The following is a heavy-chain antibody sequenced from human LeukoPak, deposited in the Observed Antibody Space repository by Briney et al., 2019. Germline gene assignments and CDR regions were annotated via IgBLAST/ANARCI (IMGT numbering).Heavy chain of an antibody. CDR1: GYTFTSYD. Sequence: ASVKVSCKASGYTFTSYDINWVRQATGQGLEWMRWMNPNSGNTGYAQKFQGRVTMTRNTSISTAYMELSSLRSEDTAVYYCAREFNVDTAMALLGYWGQGTLVTVSS. J-gene: IGHJ4*02. CDR2: MNPNSGNT. CDR3: AREFNVDTAMALLGY. V-gene: IGHV1-8*01. D-gene: IGHD5-18*01.